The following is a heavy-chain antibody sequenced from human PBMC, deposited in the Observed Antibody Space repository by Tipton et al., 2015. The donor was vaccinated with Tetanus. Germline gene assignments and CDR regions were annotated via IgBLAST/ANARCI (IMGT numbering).Heavy chain of an antibody. V-gene: IGHV5-51*01. CDR2: IFPGDSDI. Sequence: VQLVQSGPEVKKPGESLKISCKGFGYTFNNYWIGWVRQLPGKGLEWMGIIFPGDSDIRYSPSFQGRVTISADKSITTAYLQWSSLRASDTAIYYCARRRTTTALANYFDSWGQGTQVTVSS. D-gene: IGHD1-1*01. J-gene: IGHJ4*02. CDR3: ARRRTTTALANYFDS. CDR1: GYTFNNYW.